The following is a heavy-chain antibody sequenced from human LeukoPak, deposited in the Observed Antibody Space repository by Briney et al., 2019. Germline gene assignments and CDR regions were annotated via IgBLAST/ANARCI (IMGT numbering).Heavy chain of an antibody. J-gene: IGHJ4*02. CDR2: IYPGDSDT. D-gene: IGHD6-19*01. V-gene: IGHV5-51*01. Sequence: GESLKVSCKGSGYSFTDYWIGWVRQMPGKGLEWMGIIYPGDSDTRYSPSFQGQVTISADKSTNTAYLQWSSLKASDTAMYYCARHVGSSGWYVWGQGTLVTVSP. CDR3: ARHVGSSGWYV. CDR1: GYSFTDYW.